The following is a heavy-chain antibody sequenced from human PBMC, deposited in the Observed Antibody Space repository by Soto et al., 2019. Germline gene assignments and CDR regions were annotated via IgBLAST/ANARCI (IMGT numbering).Heavy chain of an antibody. CDR3: ARVYKGHRWLVCDY. Sequence: PADTLSLTCTVSGDSLSTYYRSWVRQPPGKGLEWIGYIYFSGSTNYNPSLKSRVTISVDTSKNQFSLKLSSVTAADTAVYYSARVYKGHRWLVCDYWGQGTLVTVSS. D-gene: IGHD6-19*01. V-gene: IGHV4-59*07. J-gene: IGHJ4*02. CDR2: IYFSGST. CDR1: GDSLSTYY.